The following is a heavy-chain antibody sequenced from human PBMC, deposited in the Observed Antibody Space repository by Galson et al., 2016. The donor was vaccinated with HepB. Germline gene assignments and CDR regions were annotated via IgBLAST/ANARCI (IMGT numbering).Heavy chain of an antibody. Sequence: TLSLTCSVSGFSISSSGYYWSWIRQHPGKGLEWIGYIYYSGSTYYKPSLKSRVTISVDTSKNQFSLKLSSVTAADTAVYYCARMYSSAWSFDRTEYFQDWGQGTLVTVSS. D-gene: IGHD6-19*01. V-gene: IGHV4-31*03. CDR1: GFSISSSGYY. J-gene: IGHJ1*01. CDR3: ARMYSSAWSFDRTEYFQD. CDR2: IYYSGST.